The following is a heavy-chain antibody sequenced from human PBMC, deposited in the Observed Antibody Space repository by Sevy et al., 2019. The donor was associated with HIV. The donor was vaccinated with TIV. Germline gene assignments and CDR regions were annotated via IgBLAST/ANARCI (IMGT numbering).Heavy chain of an antibody. Sequence: GGSLRLSCAASGFTFTNTWMSWVRQAPGKGLEWVGRIKSKTDGGTGEYAAPVKGRFSISREDSKNKLYLKMNSLKTEDTAVYYCTTGDPYNRYGYMRPYFFDYWGQGTLVTVSS. CDR2: IKSKTDGGTG. CDR3: TTGDPYNRYGYMRPYFFDY. V-gene: IGHV3-15*01. D-gene: IGHD5-18*01. J-gene: IGHJ4*02. CDR1: GFTFTNTW.